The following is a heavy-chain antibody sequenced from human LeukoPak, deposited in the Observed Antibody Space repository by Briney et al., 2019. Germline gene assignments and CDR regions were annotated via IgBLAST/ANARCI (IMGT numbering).Heavy chain of an antibody. CDR1: GGSFSGYY. CDR3: ARGREIIAVAGDSYNDY. V-gene: IGHV4-34*01. Sequence: SETLSLTCAVYGGSFSGYYWSWIRQPPGKGLEWIGETNHSGSTNYNPSLKSRVTISVDTSKNQFSLKLSSVTAADTAVYYCARGREIIAVAGDSYNDYWGQGTLVTVSS. J-gene: IGHJ4*02. CDR2: TNHSGST. D-gene: IGHD6-19*01.